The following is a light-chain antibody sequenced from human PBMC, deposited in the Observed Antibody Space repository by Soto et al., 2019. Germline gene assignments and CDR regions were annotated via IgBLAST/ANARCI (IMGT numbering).Light chain of an antibody. Sequence: DIQMTQSPSSVSASVGDRVTITCRASQGISNWLAWYQQQPGKAPKLLIYAASSLQSGVPSRCSGGGSATHFTLIISSLQAEDFATYYCQQTNTFLPLTFGGGTKVEIK. J-gene: IGKJ4*01. V-gene: IGKV1-12*01. CDR1: QGISNW. CDR3: QQTNTFLPLT. CDR2: AAS.